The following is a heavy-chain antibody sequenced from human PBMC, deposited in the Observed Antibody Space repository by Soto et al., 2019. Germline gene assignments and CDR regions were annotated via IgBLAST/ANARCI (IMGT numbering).Heavy chain of an antibody. CDR2: ISSSSNYI. Sequence: EVQLVESGGGLVKPGGSLRLSCAASGFTFSSYSMNWVRQAPGKGLEWVSSISSSSNYIYYADSVKGRFTISRDNANNSLYLQMNSLRAEDTAVYYCARDITGSLSTFDYWGQGTLVTVSS. CDR1: GFTFSSYS. J-gene: IGHJ4*02. CDR3: ARDITGSLSTFDY. D-gene: IGHD1-20*01. V-gene: IGHV3-21*01.